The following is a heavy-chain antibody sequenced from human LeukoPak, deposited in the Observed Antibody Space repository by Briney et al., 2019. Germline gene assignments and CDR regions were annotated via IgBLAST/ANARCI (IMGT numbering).Heavy chain of an antibody. CDR2: VSAYNGNT. Sequence: ASVKVSCKASGYTFTSYGFTGVRQAPGQGLEWIGWVSAYNGNTNYAQNLQGRVTMTTDTSTSTAYMELRSLRSDDTAVYYCARASSSYSTTWYGVYWGQGTLVTVSS. CDR1: GYTFTSYG. CDR3: ARASSSYSTTWYGVY. D-gene: IGHD6-13*01. J-gene: IGHJ4*02. V-gene: IGHV1-18*01.